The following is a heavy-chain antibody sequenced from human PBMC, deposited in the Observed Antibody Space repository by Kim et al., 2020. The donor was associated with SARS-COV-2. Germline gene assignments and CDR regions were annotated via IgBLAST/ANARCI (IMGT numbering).Heavy chain of an antibody. D-gene: IGHD3-3*01. Sequence: YYADSAKGRFTISRDNGQNLLYLQMNSPRDEDSAVYSCAREERFRPFDYWGQGTLVTVSS. J-gene: IGHJ4*02. V-gene: IGHV3-48*02. CDR3: AREERFRPFDY.